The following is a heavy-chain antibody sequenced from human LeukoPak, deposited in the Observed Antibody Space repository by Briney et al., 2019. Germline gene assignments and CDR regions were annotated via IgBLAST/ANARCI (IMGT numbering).Heavy chain of an antibody. D-gene: IGHD5-12*01. CDR1: GFTFSSYA. CDR3: AKDSGYDYYFDY. Sequence: GGSLRLSCAASGFTFSSYAMHWVRQAPGKGLEWVAVISYDGSNKYYADSVKGRFTISRDNSKNTLYLQMNSLRAEDTAVYYCAKDSGYDYYFDYWGQGTLVTVSS. J-gene: IGHJ4*02. CDR2: ISYDGSNK. V-gene: IGHV3-30*04.